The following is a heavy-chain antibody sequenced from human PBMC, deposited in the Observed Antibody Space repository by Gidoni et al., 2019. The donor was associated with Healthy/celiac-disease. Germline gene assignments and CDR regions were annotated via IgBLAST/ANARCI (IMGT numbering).Heavy chain of an antibody. V-gene: IGHV3-21*01. CDR1: GFTFGSYS. J-gene: IGHJ6*02. Sequence: EVQLVESGGGLVKPGGSLRLSCAAPGFTFGSYSMNWVRQAPGKGLEWVSSISSSSSYIYYADSVKGRFTISRDNAKNSLYLQMNSLRAEDTAVYYCARWSGGYCSGGSCYSSDYYYGMDVWGQGTTVTVSS. CDR2: ISSSSSYI. CDR3: ARWSGGYCSGGSCYSSDYYYGMDV. D-gene: IGHD2-15*01.